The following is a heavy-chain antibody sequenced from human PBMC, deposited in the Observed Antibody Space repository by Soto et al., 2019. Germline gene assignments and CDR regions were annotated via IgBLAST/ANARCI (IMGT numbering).Heavy chain of an antibody. J-gene: IGHJ6*02. CDR3: ARGWSAVAGTWYYYYYGMDV. Sequence: TSETLSLTCAVYGGSFSGYYWSWIRQPPGKRLEWIGEINHSGSTNYNPSLKSRVTISVDTSKNQFSLKLSSVTAADTAVYYCARGWSAVAGTWYYYYYGMDVWGQGTTVTVSS. CDR1: GGSFSGYY. CDR2: INHSGST. V-gene: IGHV4-34*01. D-gene: IGHD6-19*01.